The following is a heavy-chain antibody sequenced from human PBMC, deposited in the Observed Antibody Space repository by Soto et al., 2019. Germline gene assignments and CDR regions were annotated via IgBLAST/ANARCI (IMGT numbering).Heavy chain of an antibody. CDR3: ARLYYDFWSGYYSYYYYGMDV. Sequence: PGGSLRLSCAASGFTFSSYGMHWVRQAPGKGLEWVAVISYDGSNKYYADSVKGRFTISRDNSKNTLYPQMNSLRAEDTAVYYCARLYYDFWSGYYSYYYYGMDVWGQGTTVTVSS. CDR2: ISYDGSNK. J-gene: IGHJ6*02. CDR1: GFTFSSYG. D-gene: IGHD3-3*01. V-gene: IGHV3-30*03.